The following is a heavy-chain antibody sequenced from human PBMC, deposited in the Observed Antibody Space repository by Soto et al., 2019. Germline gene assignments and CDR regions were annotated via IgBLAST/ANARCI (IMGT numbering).Heavy chain of an antibody. CDR3: ARRPLVVPAAMFGLFDY. Sequence: QVQLQQWGAGLLKPSETLSLTCAVYGGSFSGYYWSWIRQPPGKGLEWIGEINHSGSTNYNPSLKSRVTISVDTSKNQFSLKLSSVTAADTAVYYCARRPLVVPAAMFGLFDYWGQGTLVTVSS. J-gene: IGHJ4*02. CDR2: INHSGST. V-gene: IGHV4-34*01. D-gene: IGHD2-2*01. CDR1: GGSFSGYY.